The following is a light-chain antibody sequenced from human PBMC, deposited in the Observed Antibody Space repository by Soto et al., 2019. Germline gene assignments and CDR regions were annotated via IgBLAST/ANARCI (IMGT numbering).Light chain of an antibody. CDR2: EAS. J-gene: IGKJ1*01. CDR1: QSFSSW. V-gene: IGKV1-5*03. CDR3: QQYNSYWT. Sequence: DIQMTQSPSTLSASVGDRVTITCRASQSFSSWLAWYQQKPGKAPKLLIFEASSLERGVPARFSGSRSGTEFTLMISSLQPDDFATYYCQQYNSYWTFGQGTKVEIK.